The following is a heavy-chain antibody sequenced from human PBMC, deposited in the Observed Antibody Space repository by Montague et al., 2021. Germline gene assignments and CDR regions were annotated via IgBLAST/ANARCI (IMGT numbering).Heavy chain of an antibody. CDR2: VYYRGNM. D-gene: IGHD3-3*02. V-gene: IGHV4-59*11. CDR1: GGSISSHY. Sequence: SETLSLTCTVSGGSISSHYWSWVRQPPGEGLEWIGCVYYRGNMAHNSSLKSRLTMLVDTSKNQVSLKLKSVTAADTAVYYCARGQHFSSGDNWFDPWGQGILVTVSS. J-gene: IGHJ5*02. CDR3: ARGQHFSSGDNWFDP.